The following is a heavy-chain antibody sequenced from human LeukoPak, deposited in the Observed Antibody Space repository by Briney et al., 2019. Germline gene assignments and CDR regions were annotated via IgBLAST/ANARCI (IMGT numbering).Heavy chain of an antibody. CDR2: IKDGGTTT. D-gene: IGHD4-23*01. CDR1: GFTFSSYW. J-gene: IGHJ4*02. CDR3: TTMGPGY. V-gene: IGHV3-74*01. Sequence: GGSLRLSSAASGFTFSSYWIHWVRPVPGKGLVWVSRIKDGGTTTDYADSVKGRFTISRDNAKNTLYLQMNSLRAEDTAVYYCTTMGPGYWGQGALVTVSP.